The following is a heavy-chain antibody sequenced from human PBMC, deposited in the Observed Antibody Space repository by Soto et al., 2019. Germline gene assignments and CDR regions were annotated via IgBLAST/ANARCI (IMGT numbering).Heavy chain of an antibody. J-gene: IGHJ4*02. V-gene: IGHV1-18*01. CDR1: GYTFTSYG. CDR2: ISAYNGNT. D-gene: IGHD5-18*01. CDR3: ARGPTTYSYGSKQFDY. Sequence: ASVKVSCKASGYTFTSYGISWVRQAPGQGLEWMGWISAYNGNTNYAQKLQGRVTMTTDTSTSTAYMELRSLRSDDTAVYYCARGPTTYSYGSKQFDYWGQGTLVTVSS.